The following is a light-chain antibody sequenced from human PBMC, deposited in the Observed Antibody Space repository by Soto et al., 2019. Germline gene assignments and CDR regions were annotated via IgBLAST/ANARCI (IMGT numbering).Light chain of an antibody. Sequence: QSVLTQPPSASGTPGQRVTISCSGSSSNIGINAVNWYQQLPGTAPKLVIYDNNQRPSGVPDRFSGSKSGISASLAISGLPSEDEADYSCAAWDDSLNGLVFGTGTKLTVL. V-gene: IGLV1-44*01. CDR3: AAWDDSLNGLV. CDR1: SSNIGINA. CDR2: DNN. J-gene: IGLJ1*01.